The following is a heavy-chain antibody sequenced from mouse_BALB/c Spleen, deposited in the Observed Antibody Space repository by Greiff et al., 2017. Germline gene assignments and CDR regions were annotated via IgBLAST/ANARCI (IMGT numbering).Heavy chain of an antibody. CDR1: GFTFSSFG. J-gene: IGHJ2*01. CDR3: ARRYDEMDFDY. V-gene: IGHV5-17*02. CDR2: ISSGSSTI. Sequence: DVMLVESGGGLVQPGGSRKLSCAASGFTFSSFGMHWVRQAPEKGLEWVAYISSGSSTIYYADTVKGRFTISRDNPKNTLFLQMTSLRSEDTAMYYCARRYDEMDFDYWGQGTTLTVSS. D-gene: IGHD2-14*01.